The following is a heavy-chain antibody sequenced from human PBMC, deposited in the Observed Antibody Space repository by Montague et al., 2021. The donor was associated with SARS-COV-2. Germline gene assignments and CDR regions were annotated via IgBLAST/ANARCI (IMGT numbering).Heavy chain of an antibody. V-gene: IGHV2-70*11. J-gene: IGHJ4*02. D-gene: IGHD6-19*01. CDR1: GFSLSTSGMC. CDR2: IDWDDDK. CDR3: ARNTPSVAFDY. Sequence: PALVKPTQTLTLTCTFSGFSLSTSGMCVSWIRQPPGKALEWLARIDWDDDKYYSTSLKTRLIISKDTSKNQVVLTMTNMDPVDTATYYCARNTPSVAFDYWGQGTLVTVSS.